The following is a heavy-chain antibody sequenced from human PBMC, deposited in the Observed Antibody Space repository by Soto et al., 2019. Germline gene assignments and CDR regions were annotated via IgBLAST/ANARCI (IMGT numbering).Heavy chain of an antibody. Sequence: GSGRTLVNPTQTLTLTCTLSGFSLNTAGGGVVWIRQPPGKALEWLALIYWNDDKRYSPSLNNRLTITKDTSRNQVVLTMTNVAPDDTGTYYCAHRPNWGINGLGAWGQGTTVTVSS. CDR1: GFSLNTAGGG. J-gene: IGHJ6*02. CDR2: IYWNDDK. D-gene: IGHD7-27*01. V-gene: IGHV2-5*01. CDR3: AHRPNWGINGLGA.